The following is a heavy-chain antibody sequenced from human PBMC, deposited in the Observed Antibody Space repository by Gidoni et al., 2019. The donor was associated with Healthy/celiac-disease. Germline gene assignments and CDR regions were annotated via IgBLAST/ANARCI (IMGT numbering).Heavy chain of an antibody. CDR2: IIPIFGTA. D-gene: IGHD3-9*01. J-gene: IGHJ4*02. V-gene: IGHV1-69*06. Sequence: QVQLVQSGAEVKKPGSSVKVSCKASGGTFSSYAISWVRQAPGQGLEWMGGIIPIFGTANYAKKCQGRVTITADKSTSTAYMELSSLRSEDTAVYYCARDYEDYDILTGYYGYFDYWGQGTLVTVSS. CDR1: GGTFSSYA. CDR3: ARDYEDYDILTGYYGYFDY.